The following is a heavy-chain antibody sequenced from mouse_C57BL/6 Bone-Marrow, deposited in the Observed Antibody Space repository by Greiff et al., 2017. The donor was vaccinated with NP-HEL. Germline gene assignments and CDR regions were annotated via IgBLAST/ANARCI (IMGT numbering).Heavy chain of an antibody. Sequence: QVQLQQSGAELVRPGASVTLSCKASGYTFTAYEMHWLKQTPVHGLEWIGAIDPETGGTAYNQKFKGKAILTADKSSSTAYMELRSLTSEDSAVYYCTRENYGYEAWFAYWGQGTLVTVSA. CDR1: GYTFTAYE. V-gene: IGHV1-15*01. CDR3: TRENYGYEAWFAY. D-gene: IGHD2-2*01. J-gene: IGHJ3*01. CDR2: IDPETGGT.